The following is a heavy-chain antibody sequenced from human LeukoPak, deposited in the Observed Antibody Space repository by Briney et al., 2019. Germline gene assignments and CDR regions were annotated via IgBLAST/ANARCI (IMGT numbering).Heavy chain of an antibody. Sequence: PSQTLSLTCTVSGGSISGGSYYWSWIRQPAGKGLKWIGRIYTSGNTNYNPSLKSRVTISVDTSANQFSLKLSSVTATDTAVYYCARELVAASHFFDYWGQGTLVTVSS. CDR3: ARELVAASHFFDY. V-gene: IGHV4-61*02. J-gene: IGHJ4*02. D-gene: IGHD2-15*01. CDR2: IYTSGNT. CDR1: GGSISGGSYY.